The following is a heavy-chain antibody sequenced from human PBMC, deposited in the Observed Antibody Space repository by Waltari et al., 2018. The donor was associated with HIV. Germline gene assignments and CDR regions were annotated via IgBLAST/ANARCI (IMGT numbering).Heavy chain of an antibody. Sequence: EVQLVESGGGLVKPGGSLRLSCAASGFTFSSYSMNWVRQAPGKGLEWVSSISSSSSYIYYADSVKGRFTISRDNAKNSLYLQMNSLRAEDTAVYYCARDGGMATMRAFDIWGQGTMVTVSS. J-gene: IGHJ3*02. CDR3: ARDGGMATMRAFDI. CDR1: GFTFSSYS. CDR2: ISSSSSYI. D-gene: IGHD5-12*01. V-gene: IGHV3-21*01.